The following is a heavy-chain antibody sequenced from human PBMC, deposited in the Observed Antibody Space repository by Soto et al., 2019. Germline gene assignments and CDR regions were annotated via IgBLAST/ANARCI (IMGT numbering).Heavy chain of an antibody. D-gene: IGHD6-19*01. CDR1: GFTFSSYW. CDR3: ARDSILAVAGPGLFDY. Sequence: EVQLLESGGGLVQPGGSLRLSCAASGFTFSSYWMTWFRQAPGKGLEWVADMNQDGGEKYYVDSVKGRFTISRDNAKTSLYLQMNSLRAEDTAVYYCARDSILAVAGPGLFDYWGQGTLVTVSS. J-gene: IGHJ4*02. V-gene: IGHV3-7*01. CDR2: MNQDGGEK.